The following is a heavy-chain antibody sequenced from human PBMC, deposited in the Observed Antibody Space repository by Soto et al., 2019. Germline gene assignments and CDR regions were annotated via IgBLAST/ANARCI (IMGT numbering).Heavy chain of an antibody. J-gene: IGHJ5*02. CDR3: ARDYGIAAAGTWWFDP. Sequence: SVKVSCKASGGTFSSYAISWVRQAPGQGLEWMGGIIPIFGTANYAQKFQGRVTITADESTSTAYMELSSLRSEDTALYYCARDYGIAAAGTWWFDPWGQGTLVTVSS. D-gene: IGHD6-13*01. CDR1: GGTFSSYA. CDR2: IIPIFGTA. V-gene: IGHV1-69*13.